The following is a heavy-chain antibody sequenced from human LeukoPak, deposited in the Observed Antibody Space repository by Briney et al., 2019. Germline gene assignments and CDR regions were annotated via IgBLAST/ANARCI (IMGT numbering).Heavy chain of an antibody. D-gene: IGHD3-22*01. J-gene: IGHJ4*02. V-gene: IGHV1-2*02. CDR2: ISPNSGVT. CDR3: ARVGVDTSGYFHDLGY. Sequence: EASVKVSCKASGYTFTGYYMHWVRQAPGQGLEWMGWISPNSGVTNYAQKFQGRVTMTRDTSISTAYMELSRLRSDDAAVYFCARVGVDTSGYFHDLGYWGQGTLVTVSS. CDR1: GYTFTGYY.